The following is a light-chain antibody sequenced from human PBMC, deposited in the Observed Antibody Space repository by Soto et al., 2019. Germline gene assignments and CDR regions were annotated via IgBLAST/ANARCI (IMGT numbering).Light chain of an antibody. CDR2: AAS. V-gene: IGKV1-39*01. CDR3: QQSYSTPLS. CDR1: QSISSY. Sequence: DIQMPPSPSSLSASVGDIVTITCRASQSISSYLNWYQQKPGKAPKLLIYAASSLQSGVPSRFSGSGSWTDFTLTISSLQPEDFATYYCQQSYSTPLSFGGGTKVEIK. J-gene: IGKJ4*01.